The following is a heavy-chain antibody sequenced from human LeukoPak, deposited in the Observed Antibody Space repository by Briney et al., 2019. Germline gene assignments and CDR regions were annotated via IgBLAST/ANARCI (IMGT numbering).Heavy chain of an antibody. D-gene: IGHD3-22*01. J-gene: IGHJ3*02. V-gene: IGHV4-61*02. CDR2: IYTSGST. Sequence: PSETLSLTRTVSGGSISSGGYYWSWIRQPAGKGLEWIGRIYTSGSTNYNPSLKSRVTISVDTSKNQFSLKLSSVTAADTAVYYCARGKYDSSGYYYPVAFDIWGQGTMVTVSS. CDR1: GGSISSGGYY. CDR3: ARGKYDSSGYYYPVAFDI.